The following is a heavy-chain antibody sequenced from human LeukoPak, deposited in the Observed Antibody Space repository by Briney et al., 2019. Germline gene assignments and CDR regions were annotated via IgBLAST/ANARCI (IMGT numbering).Heavy chain of an antibody. J-gene: IGHJ3*02. Sequence: NPSETLSLTCTVSGGTISSYYWSWIRQPPGKGLEWIGYIYYSGSTNYNPSLKSRVTISVDTSKNQFSLKLSSVTAADTAVYYCARGRESITMVRGVPTYAFDIWGQGTMVTVSS. CDR2: IYYSGST. D-gene: IGHD3-10*01. CDR3: ARGRESITMVRGVPTYAFDI. V-gene: IGHV4-59*01. CDR1: GGTISSYY.